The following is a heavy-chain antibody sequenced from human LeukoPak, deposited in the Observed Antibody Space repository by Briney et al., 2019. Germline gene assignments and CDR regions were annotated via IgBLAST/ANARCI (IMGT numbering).Heavy chain of an antibody. J-gene: IGHJ6*02. V-gene: IGHV4-4*07. Sequence: PSETLSLTCTVSGGSISSYYWSWIRQPAGKGLEWIGRIYTSGSTNYNPSLKSRVTMSVDTSKNQFSLKLSSVTAADTAVYYCARVERLRYFDWLYHGMDVWGQGTTVTVSS. CDR1: GGSISSYY. CDR3: ARVERLRYFDWLYHGMDV. D-gene: IGHD3-9*01. CDR2: IYTSGST.